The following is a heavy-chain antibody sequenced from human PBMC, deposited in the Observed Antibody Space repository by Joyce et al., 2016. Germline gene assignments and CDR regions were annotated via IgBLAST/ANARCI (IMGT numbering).Heavy chain of an antibody. D-gene: IGHD4/OR15-4a*01. V-gene: IGHV3-74*01. CDR3: ARDTYGAPDY. CDR2: ITDEGGST. CDR1: GFLFSNYW. J-gene: IGHJ4*02. Sequence: EVQLVESGGGVVQPGGSLRLSCAASGFLFSNYWMNWVRQAPGKGLVWVSRITDEGGSTTYAGSVKGRFTISRDNAKNTLYLQMNTLRVEDTAVYYCARDTYGAPDYWGQGTLVTISS.